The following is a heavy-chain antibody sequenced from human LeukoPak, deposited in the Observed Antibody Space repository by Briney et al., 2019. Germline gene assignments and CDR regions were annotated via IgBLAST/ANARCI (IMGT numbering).Heavy chain of an antibody. CDR3: ARAPAPTSLYYYYGMDV. V-gene: IGHV1-2*02. CDR2: INPNSGGT. CDR1: GYTFTGYY. Sequence: ASVKVSCKASGYTFTGYYMHWVRQAPGQGLEWMGWINPNSGGTNYAQKFQGRATMTRDTSISTAYMELSRLRSDDTAVYYCARAPAPTSLYYYYGMDVWGQGTTVTVSS. J-gene: IGHJ6*02. D-gene: IGHD1-14*01.